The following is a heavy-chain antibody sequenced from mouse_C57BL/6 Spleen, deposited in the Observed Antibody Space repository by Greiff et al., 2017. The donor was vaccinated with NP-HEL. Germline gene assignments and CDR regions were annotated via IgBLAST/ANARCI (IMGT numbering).Heavy chain of an antibody. V-gene: IGHV5-12*01. J-gene: IGHJ1*03. Sequence: EVQRVESGGGLVQPGGSLKLSCAASGFTFSDYYMSWVRQTPEKRLEWVAYISNGGGSTYYQDTVKGRFTISRDNAKTTLDLQMSRLKSEDTARYYCARVYYYVGSCDWYFDVWGTGATVTVSS. CDR2: ISNGGGST. CDR3: ARVYYYVGSCDWYFDV. CDR1: GFTFSDYY. D-gene: IGHD1-1*01.